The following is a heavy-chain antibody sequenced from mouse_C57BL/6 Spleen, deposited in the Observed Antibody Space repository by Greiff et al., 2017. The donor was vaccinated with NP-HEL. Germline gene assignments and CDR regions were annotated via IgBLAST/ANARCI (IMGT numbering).Heavy chain of an antibody. D-gene: IGHD2-4*01. CDR2: IYPRSGNT. V-gene: IGHV1-81*01. J-gene: IGHJ3*01. Sequence: VQLKESGAELARPGASVKLSCKASGYTFTSYGISWVKQRTGQGLEWIGEIYPRSGNTYYNEKFKGKATLTADKSSSTAYMELRSLTSEDSAVYFCASYDYDAWFAYWGQGTLVTVSA. CDR1: GYTFTSYG. CDR3: ASYDYDAWFAY.